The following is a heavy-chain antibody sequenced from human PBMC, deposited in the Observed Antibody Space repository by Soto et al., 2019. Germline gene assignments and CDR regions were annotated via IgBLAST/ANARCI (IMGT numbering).Heavy chain of an antibody. CDR1: GYTLTEIS. V-gene: IGHV1-24*01. J-gene: IGHJ6*02. Sequence: GASVKVSCKVSGYTLTEISIHWVRQAPGKGLEWMGGFDPEDGETIYAQKFQGRVTMTEDTSTDTAYMELSSLRSEDTAVYYCARDRSPFGVVLRSGDYGMDVWGQGTTVTVSS. CDR2: FDPEDGET. CDR3: ARDRSPFGVVLRSGDYGMDV. D-gene: IGHD3-3*01.